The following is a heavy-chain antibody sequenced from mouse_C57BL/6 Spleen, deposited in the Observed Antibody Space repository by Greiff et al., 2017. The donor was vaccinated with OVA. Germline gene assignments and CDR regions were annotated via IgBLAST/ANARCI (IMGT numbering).Heavy chain of an antibody. J-gene: IGHJ2*01. Sequence: VKVVESGAELARPGASVKMSCKASGYTFTSYTMHWVKQRPGQGLEWIGYINPSSGYTKYNQKFKDKATLTADKSSSTAYMQLSSLTSEDSAVYYCARGSNYDFDYWGQGTTLTVSS. CDR3: ARGSNYDFDY. CDR1: GYTFTSYT. D-gene: IGHD2-5*01. V-gene: IGHV1-4*01. CDR2: INPSSGYT.